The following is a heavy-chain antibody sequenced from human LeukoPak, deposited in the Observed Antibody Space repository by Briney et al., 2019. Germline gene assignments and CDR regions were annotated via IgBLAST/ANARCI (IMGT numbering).Heavy chain of an antibody. J-gene: IGHJ4*02. V-gene: IGHV3-9*03. D-gene: IGHD3-22*01. CDR3: AKGHDRNTYYYDSSGTGFDY. Sequence: GGSLRLSCAASGFTFDDYAMHWVRQAPGKGLEWVSGISWNSGSIGYADSVKGRFTISRDNAKNSLYLQMNSLRAEDMALYYCAKGHDRNTYYYDSSGTGFDYWGQGTLVTVSS. CDR1: GFTFDDYA. CDR2: ISWNSGSI.